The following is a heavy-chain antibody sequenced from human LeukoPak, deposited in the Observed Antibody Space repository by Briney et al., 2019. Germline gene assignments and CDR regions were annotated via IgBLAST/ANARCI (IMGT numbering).Heavy chain of an antibody. V-gene: IGHV3-23*01. Sequence: GGSLRLSCAASGFTFSSYAMSWVRQAPGKGLEWVSVISGSGGSTYYADSVKGRFTISRDNSKNTLYLQMNSLRAEDTVVYYCARGLWGAYYYGMDVWGQGTTVTVSS. CDR1: GFTFSSYA. J-gene: IGHJ6*02. CDR3: ARGLWGAYYYGMDV. CDR2: ISGSGGST. D-gene: IGHD3-16*01.